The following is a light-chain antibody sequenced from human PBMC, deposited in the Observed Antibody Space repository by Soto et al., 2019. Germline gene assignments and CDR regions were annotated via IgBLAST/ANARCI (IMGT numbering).Light chain of an antibody. CDR3: RQRMQIPLP. CDR1: QSLVHSDGKTH. Sequence: DIVMTQTPLSLSVTPGQPASISCKSSQSLVHSDGKTHLYWYQQKPGQPPQLLIYELSNRFSGGPDKFRGRGAGTGFTLKISRVEAWDGGVYLCRQRMQIPLPFGQGARLDMK. CDR2: ELS. V-gene: IGKV2D-29*01. J-gene: IGKJ5*01.